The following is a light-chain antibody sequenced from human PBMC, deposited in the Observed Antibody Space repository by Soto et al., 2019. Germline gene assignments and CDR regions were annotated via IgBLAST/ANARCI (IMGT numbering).Light chain of an antibody. Sequence: QSVLTQPPSASGTPGQRVTISCSGSSSNIGRYTVNWYQQLPGTAPELLIFSNNQRPSGVPDRFSGSKSGTSASLAISGLQSEDESDYYCAAWDGSLKGVVFGGGTKVTVL. J-gene: IGLJ2*01. CDR1: SSNIGRYT. CDR2: SNN. CDR3: AAWDGSLKGVV. V-gene: IGLV1-44*01.